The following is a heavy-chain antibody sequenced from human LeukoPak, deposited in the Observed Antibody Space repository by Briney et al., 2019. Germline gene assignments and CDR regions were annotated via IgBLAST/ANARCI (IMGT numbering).Heavy chain of an antibody. CDR2: ISDSGAGT. Sequence: GGSLRLSCAASGFTFSNYGMSWVRQAPGKGLEWVSAISDSGAGTYYADSVKGRFTISRDNSKNTLYLQMNSLRAEDTAVYYCAKGSGGNSVFDYWGQGTLVTVSS. J-gene: IGHJ4*02. CDR1: GFTFSNYG. V-gene: IGHV3-23*01. CDR3: AKGSGGNSVFDY. D-gene: IGHD4-23*01.